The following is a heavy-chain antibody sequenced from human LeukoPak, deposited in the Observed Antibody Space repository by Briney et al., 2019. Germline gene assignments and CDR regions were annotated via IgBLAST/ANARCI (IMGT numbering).Heavy chain of an antibody. V-gene: IGHV3-7*01. Sequence: SGGSLRLSCAASGFTFNNYWMSWVRQAPGKGLEWVANIKQDGSVKNYVDYMGGRFTISRDNAKNSLYLQMNGLRAEDTAVYYCVRTSRSSSTDSWGQGTLVTVSS. J-gene: IGHJ5*01. D-gene: IGHD6-6*01. CDR2: IKQDGSVK. CDR1: GFTFNNYW. CDR3: VRTSRSSSTDS.